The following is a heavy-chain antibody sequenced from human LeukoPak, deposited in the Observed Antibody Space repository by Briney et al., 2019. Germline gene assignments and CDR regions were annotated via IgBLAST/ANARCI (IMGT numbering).Heavy chain of an antibody. Sequence: SVKVTCKASGFTFTSSAMQWVRQARGQRLEWIGWIVVGSGNTNYAQKFQERVTITRDMSTSTAYMELSSLRSEDTAVYYCAATYYYDSSGYYYYYYYYGMDVWGQGTTVTVSS. J-gene: IGHJ6*02. V-gene: IGHV1-58*02. CDR2: IVVGSGNT. CDR3: AATYYYDSSGYYYYYYYYGMDV. D-gene: IGHD3-22*01. CDR1: GFTFTSSA.